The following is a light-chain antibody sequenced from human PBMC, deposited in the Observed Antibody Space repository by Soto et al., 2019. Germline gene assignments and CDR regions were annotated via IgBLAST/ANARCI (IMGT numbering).Light chain of an antibody. Sequence: DIVRTQSPVTLSLSPGDSATLSCRASETVSSYLLWYQQKPGQDPRLLIYDASERATGIPDRFSGSGSETDFTLTIRSLETEDFGVYYCLHRMNWPLTFGTGTRREIK. CDR1: ETVSSY. CDR2: DAS. CDR3: LHRMNWPLT. J-gene: IGKJ5*01. V-gene: IGKV3-11*01.